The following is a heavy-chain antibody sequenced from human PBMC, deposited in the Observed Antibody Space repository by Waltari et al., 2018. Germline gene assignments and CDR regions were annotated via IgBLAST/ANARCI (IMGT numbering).Heavy chain of an antibody. Sequence: EVQLLESGGGLVQPGGSLRLSCAASGFTFSSYAMSWVRQAPGKGLEWVSVISVNGGATYYADSVKGRFSISRDNSKNTLYLQMDSLRADDTAVYYCAKVGGSWIRLAGLSEYWGQGTLVTVSS. CDR2: ISVNGGAT. V-gene: IGHV3-23*01. CDR3: AKVGGSWIRLAGLSEY. D-gene: IGHD2-15*01. CDR1: GFTFSSYA. J-gene: IGHJ4*02.